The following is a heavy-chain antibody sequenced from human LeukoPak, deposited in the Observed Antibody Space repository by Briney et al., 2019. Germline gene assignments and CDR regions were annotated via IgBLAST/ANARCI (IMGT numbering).Heavy chain of an antibody. D-gene: IGHD3-22*01. Sequence: PSETLSLTCTVSGGSISFYYWSWIRQPAGKGLGWIGRIYTSGSTNYNPSLKSRVTISLDKSKNQFSLKLSSVTAADTAVYYCARGTYYDSTAYYWFDPWGQGTLVTVSS. V-gene: IGHV4-4*07. CDR1: GGSISFYY. J-gene: IGHJ5*02. CDR3: ARGTYYDSTAYYWFDP. CDR2: IYTSGST.